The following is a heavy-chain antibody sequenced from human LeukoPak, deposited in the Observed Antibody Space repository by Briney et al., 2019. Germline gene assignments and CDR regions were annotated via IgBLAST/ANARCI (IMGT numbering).Heavy chain of an antibody. Sequence: GGSLRLSCAASGITFTSSSMTWVRQAPGKGLEWVSSISSSGSYIYFADSPKGRFTISRDNAKNSLYLQMNSLRAEDTAVYYCARADTTGGYYFDYWGQGTLVTVSS. CDR1: GITFTSSS. V-gene: IGHV3-21*01. D-gene: IGHD4-17*01. J-gene: IGHJ4*02. CDR2: ISSSGSYI. CDR3: ARADTTGGYYFDY.